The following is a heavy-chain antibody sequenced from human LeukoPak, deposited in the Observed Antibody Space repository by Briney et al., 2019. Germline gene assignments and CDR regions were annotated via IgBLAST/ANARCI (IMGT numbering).Heavy chain of an antibody. D-gene: IGHD5-18*01. V-gene: IGHV7-4-1*02. CDR3: ARRGVFGYSHDL. CDR2: INTNTGNS. J-gene: IGHJ2*01. Sequence: ASVKVSCKASGYTFTNYAMNWERQAPGQGLEWMGWINTNTGNSTYAEAFTGRFVLSLDTSVSTAYLQISSLKAGDTAVYYCARRGVFGYSHDLWGRGTLVTVSS. CDR1: GYTFTNYA.